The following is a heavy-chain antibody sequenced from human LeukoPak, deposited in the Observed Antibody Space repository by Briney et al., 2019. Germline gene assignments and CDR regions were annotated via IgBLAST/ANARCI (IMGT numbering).Heavy chain of an antibody. Sequence: GGSLRLSCAASGFTFSSYEMNWVRQAPGKGPEWVSYISSSGGTIYYADSVKGRFSISRDNSKNSMYLQMNSLRAEDTAVYHCARQYGSGWDLFDYWGQGTLVTVST. J-gene: IGHJ4*02. V-gene: IGHV3-48*03. CDR3: ARQYGSGWDLFDY. D-gene: IGHD6-19*01. CDR1: GFTFSSYE. CDR2: ISSSGGTI.